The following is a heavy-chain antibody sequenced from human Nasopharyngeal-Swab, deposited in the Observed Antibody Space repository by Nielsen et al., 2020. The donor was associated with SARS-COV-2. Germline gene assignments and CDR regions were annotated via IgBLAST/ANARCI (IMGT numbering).Heavy chain of an antibody. D-gene: IGHD2-15*01. J-gene: IGHJ4*02. Sequence: GGSLRLSCVASGFTFSNYAMSWARQAPGKGLEWVSTISARGTSTFYVDSVKGRFTISRDNSKNSLYLQMNSLRAEDTAVYYCARVGWWFHYYFDYWGQGTLATVSS. CDR2: ISARGTST. V-gene: IGHV3-23*01. CDR1: GFTFSNYA. CDR3: ARVGWWFHYYFDY.